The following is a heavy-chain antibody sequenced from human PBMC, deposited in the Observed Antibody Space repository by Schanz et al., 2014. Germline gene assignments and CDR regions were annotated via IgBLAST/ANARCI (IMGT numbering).Heavy chain of an antibody. V-gene: IGHV1-69*02. CDR2: IIPILGIA. CDR1: GGTFNSYT. Sequence: QVQLVQSGAEVKKPGSSMKVSCKASGGTFNSYTINWVRQAPGQGLEWMGRIIPILGIANYAQKFQGRVTITADKSTFTAYMDVSSLRSEDTAVYYCASSGAGYSSSWDLDYWGQGTLVTVSS. CDR3: ASSGAGYSSSWDLDY. D-gene: IGHD6-13*01. J-gene: IGHJ4*02.